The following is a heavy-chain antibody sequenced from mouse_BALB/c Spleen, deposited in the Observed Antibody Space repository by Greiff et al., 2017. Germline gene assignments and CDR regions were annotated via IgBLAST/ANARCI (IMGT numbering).Heavy chain of an antibody. CDR1: GFSLTSYD. Sequence: QVQLKESGPGLVAPSQSLSITCTVSGFSLTSYDISWIRQPPGKGLEWLGVIWTGGGTNYNSAFMSRLSISKDNSKSQVFLKMNSLQTDDTAIYYCVRGKAYYFDYWGQGTTLTVSS. D-gene: IGHD1-3*01. CDR2: IWTGGGT. V-gene: IGHV2-9-2*01. J-gene: IGHJ2*01. CDR3: VRGKAYYFDY.